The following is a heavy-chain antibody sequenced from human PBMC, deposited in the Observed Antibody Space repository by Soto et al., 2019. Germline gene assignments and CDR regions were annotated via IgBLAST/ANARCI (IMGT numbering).Heavy chain of an antibody. V-gene: IGHV3-23*01. CDR2: ISGSGGST. CDR3: FVGGFGVVTYYYYGMDV. D-gene: IGHD3-3*01. CDR1: GFTFSSYA. Sequence: EVQLLESGGGLVQPGGSLRLSCAASGFTFSSYAMSWVRPAPGKGLEWVSAISGSGGSTYYADSVKGRFTISRDNSKNTLYLQMNSLRAEDTAVYYCFVGGFGVVTYYYYGMDVWGQGTTVTVSS. J-gene: IGHJ6*02.